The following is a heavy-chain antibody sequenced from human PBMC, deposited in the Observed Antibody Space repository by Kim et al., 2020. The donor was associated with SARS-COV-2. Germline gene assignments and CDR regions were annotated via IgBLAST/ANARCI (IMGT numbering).Heavy chain of an antibody. J-gene: IGHJ4*02. V-gene: IGHV3-73*01. CDR3: IGQSEDYYDSSRLDY. D-gene: IGHD3-22*01. Sequence: YSASVKGMFTISRDDSRNTAYLQMNSLNTEDTAVYYCIGQSEDYYDSSRLDYWGQGTLVTVSS.